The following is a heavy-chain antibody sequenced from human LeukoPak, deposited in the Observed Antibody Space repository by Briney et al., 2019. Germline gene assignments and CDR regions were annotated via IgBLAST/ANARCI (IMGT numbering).Heavy chain of an antibody. CDR1: GFTVSRNY. V-gene: IGHV3-53*01. D-gene: IGHD3-3*02. J-gene: IGHJ4*02. Sequence: GGSLRLSCAASGFTVSRNYYMNWVRQAPGKGLEWVSVIYSAGTTYCADSVKGRFTISRDNSKNTVYLQMNSLRAEDTAVYYCARQRGSSITLPMYGLDYWGQGTLVTVSS. CDR2: IYSAGTT. CDR3: ARQRGSSITLPMYGLDY.